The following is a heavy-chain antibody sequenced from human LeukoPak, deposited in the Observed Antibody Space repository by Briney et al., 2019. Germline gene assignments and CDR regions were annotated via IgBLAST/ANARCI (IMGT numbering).Heavy chain of an antibody. D-gene: IGHD4-17*01. CDR2: IYYSGST. Sequence: PSETLSLTCTVSGGSISSYYWSWIRQPPGKGLEWIGYIYYSGSTNYNPSLKSRVTISVDTSKNQFSLKLSSVTAADTAVYYCARQTYSYGDYLGFDYWGQGTLVTVSS. CDR1: GGSISSYY. CDR3: ARQTYSYGDYLGFDY. V-gene: IGHV4-59*08. J-gene: IGHJ4*02.